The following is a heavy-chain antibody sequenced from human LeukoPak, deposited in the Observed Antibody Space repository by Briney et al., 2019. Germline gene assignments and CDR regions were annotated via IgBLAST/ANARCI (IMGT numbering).Heavy chain of an antibody. CDR3: AREGSSSWFYYYGMDV. D-gene: IGHD6-13*01. J-gene: IGHJ6*02. V-gene: IGHV3-21*01. CDR2: ISSTGDAT. CDR1: GFTFRSHS. Sequence: GSLRLSCAASGFTFRSHSMNWVRQAPGKWLEWVSSISSTGDATYYADSLKGRFTISRDNARNSVYLQVNSLRAEDTAVYYCAREGSSSWFYYYGMDVWGQGTTVTVSS.